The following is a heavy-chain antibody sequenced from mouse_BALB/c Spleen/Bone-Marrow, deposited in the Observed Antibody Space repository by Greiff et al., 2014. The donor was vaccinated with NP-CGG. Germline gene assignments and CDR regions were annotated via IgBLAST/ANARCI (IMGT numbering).Heavy chain of an antibody. Sequence: EVMLMESGGGLVRPGGSVKLSCAASGFTFSSYSMWWVRQTPEKSLEWVGTICSGGSDTSYPDSVKGRFTISRDNAKNTLYLQMSSLKSEDTAMYYCTRDLYDGYYYYAMDDWGQGTSVTVSS. J-gene: IGHJ4*01. CDR1: GFTFSSYS. V-gene: IGHV5-6-4*01. D-gene: IGHD2-3*01. CDR3: TRDLYDGYYYYAMDD. CDR2: ICSGGSDT.